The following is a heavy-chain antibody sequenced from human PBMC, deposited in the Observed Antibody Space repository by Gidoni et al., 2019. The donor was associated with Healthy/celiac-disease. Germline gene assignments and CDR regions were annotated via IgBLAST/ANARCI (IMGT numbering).Heavy chain of an antibody. J-gene: IGHJ6*02. CDR2: IKHSGST. Sequence: QVQLQQWGAGLLKPSETLSLTCAVYGGSFSGYYWSWLRQPPGKGLEWNGVIKHSGSTNYNPSLKSRVTISVDTSKNQFSLKLSSVTAADTAVYYCARGSRLRYFAIVTKYYYYGMDVWGQGTTVTVSS. CDR3: ARGSRLRYFAIVTKYYYYGMDV. V-gene: IGHV4-34*01. D-gene: IGHD3-9*01. CDR1: GGSFSGYY.